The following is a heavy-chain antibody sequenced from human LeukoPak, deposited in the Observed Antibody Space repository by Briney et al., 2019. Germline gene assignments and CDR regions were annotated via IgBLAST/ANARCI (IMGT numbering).Heavy chain of an antibody. J-gene: IGHJ4*02. CDR2: INTNTGNP. CDR1: GYTFTSYA. V-gene: IGHV7-4-1*02. CDR3: ARDMRLKVARVPAAMGY. Sequence: GASVKVSCKASGYTFTSYAMNWVRQAPGQGLEWMGWINTNTGNPTYAQGFTGRFVFSLDTSVSTAYLQISSLKAEDTAVYYCARDMRLKVARVPAAMGYWGQGTLVTVSS. D-gene: IGHD2-2*01.